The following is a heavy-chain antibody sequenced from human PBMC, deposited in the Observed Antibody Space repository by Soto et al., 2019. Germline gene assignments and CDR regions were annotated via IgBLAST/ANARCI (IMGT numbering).Heavy chain of an antibody. D-gene: IGHD3-22*01. CDR1: GFTFSSYA. J-gene: IGHJ4*02. CDR2: ISYDGSNK. CDR3: ARDASYYYDSSGYYPGY. Sequence: GGSLRLSCAASGFTFSSYAMHWVRQAPGKGLEWVAVISYDGSNKYYADSVKGRFTISRDNSKNTLYLQMNSLRAEDTAVYYCARDASYYYDSSGYYPGYWGQGTPVTVSS. V-gene: IGHV3-30-3*01.